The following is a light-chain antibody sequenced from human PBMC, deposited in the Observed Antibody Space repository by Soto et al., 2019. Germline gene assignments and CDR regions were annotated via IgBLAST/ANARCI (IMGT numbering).Light chain of an antibody. V-gene: IGKV1-13*02. CDR3: QQFNSYPHT. CDR1: QGISSA. J-gene: IGKJ4*01. Sequence: AIQLTQSPSSLSASVGDRVTITCRASQGISSALAWYQQKPGQAPKLLIYDASSLESGVPSRFSGSGSGTDFTLPISSLQPEDFATYYCQQFNSYPHTFGGGTKVEIK. CDR2: DAS.